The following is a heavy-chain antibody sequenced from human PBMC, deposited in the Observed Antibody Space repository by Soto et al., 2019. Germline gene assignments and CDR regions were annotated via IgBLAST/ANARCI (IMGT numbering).Heavy chain of an antibody. D-gene: IGHD2-21*02. Sequence: GGSLRLSCAASRFTSGYHAMNWVRQAPGKGLEWVSTISSNGENTHYADSVKGRFIISSDNSKNTVYLQMNNLRAEDTAVYYCAKGSVVVAAKFDSWGQGTMLTVS. CDR3: AKGSVVVAAKFDS. CDR2: ISSNGENT. V-gene: IGHV3-23*01. J-gene: IGHJ4*02. CDR1: RFTSGYHA.